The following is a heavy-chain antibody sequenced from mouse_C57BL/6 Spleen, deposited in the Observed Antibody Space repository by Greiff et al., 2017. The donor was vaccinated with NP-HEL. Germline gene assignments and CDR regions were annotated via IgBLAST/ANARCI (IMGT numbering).Heavy chain of an antibody. CDR1: GYAFSSSW. CDR2: IYPGDGDT. CDR3: ARSYYYGSNYAMDY. J-gene: IGHJ4*01. Sequence: VQLQQSGPELVKPGASVKISCKASGYAFSSSWMNWVKQRPGKGLEWIGRIYPGDGDTNYNGKFKGKATLTADKSSSTAYMQLSSLTSEYSAVYFCARSYYYGSNYAMDYWVQGTSVTVSS. V-gene: IGHV1-82*01. D-gene: IGHD1-1*01.